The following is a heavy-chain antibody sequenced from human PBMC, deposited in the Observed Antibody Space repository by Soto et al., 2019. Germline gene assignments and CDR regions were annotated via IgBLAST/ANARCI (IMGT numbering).Heavy chain of an antibody. D-gene: IGHD6-13*01. CDR1: GFTFSSYA. V-gene: IGHV3-30-3*01. CDR3: ARDPYPHSSSWYHYFDY. CDR2: ISYDGSNK. Sequence: GGSLRLSCAASGFTFSSYAMHWVRQAPGKGLEWVAVISYDGSNKYYADSVKGRFTISRDNSKNTLYLQMNSLRAEDTAVYYCARDPYPHSSSWYHYFDYWGQGTLVTVSS. J-gene: IGHJ4*02.